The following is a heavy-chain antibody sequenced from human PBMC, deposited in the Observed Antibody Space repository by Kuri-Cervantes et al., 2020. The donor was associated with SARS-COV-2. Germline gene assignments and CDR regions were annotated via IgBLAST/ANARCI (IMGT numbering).Heavy chain of an antibody. D-gene: IGHD2-21*01. CDR1: GYSFTSYW. J-gene: IGHJ4*02. CDR2: IYPGDSDT. CDR3: ARAGDCGGDCFHFDY. V-gene: IGHV5-51*01. Sequence: GGSLRLSCKGSGYSFTSYWIGWVRQMPGKGLEWMGIIYPGDSDTRYSPSFQGQVTISADKSISTAYLQWSSLKASDTAMYYCARAGDCGGDCFHFDYWGQGTLVTVSS.